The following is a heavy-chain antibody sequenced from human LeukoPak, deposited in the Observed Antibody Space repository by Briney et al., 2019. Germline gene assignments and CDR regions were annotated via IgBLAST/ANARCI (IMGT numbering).Heavy chain of an antibody. Sequence: VASVKVSCKASGYTFTSCYMHWVRQAPGQGLEWMGIINPSGGSTSYAQKFQGRVTMTRDTSTSTVYMELSSLRSEDTAVYYCARGPSIAARPYYFDYWGQGTLVTVSS. D-gene: IGHD6-6*01. CDR2: INPSGGST. CDR3: ARGPSIAARPYYFDY. CDR1: GYTFTSCY. V-gene: IGHV1-46*01. J-gene: IGHJ4*02.